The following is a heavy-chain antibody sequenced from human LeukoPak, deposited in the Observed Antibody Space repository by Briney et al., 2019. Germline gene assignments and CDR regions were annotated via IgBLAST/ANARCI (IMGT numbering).Heavy chain of an antibody. CDR2: FDPEDGEI. V-gene: IGHV1-24*01. CDR1: GYTLTELS. J-gene: IGHJ5*02. CDR3: ATDPWSIAARQRWFDP. Sequence: ASVKVSCKVSGYTLTELSMHWVRQAPGKGLEWMGGFDPEDGEIIYAQKFQGRVTMTEDTSTDTAYMELSSLRSEDTAVYYCATDPWSIAARQRWFDPWGQGTLVTVSS. D-gene: IGHD6-6*01.